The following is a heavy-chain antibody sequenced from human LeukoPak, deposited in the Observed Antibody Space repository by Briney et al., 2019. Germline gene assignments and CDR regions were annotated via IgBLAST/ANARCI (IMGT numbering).Heavy chain of an antibody. CDR2: IIPIFGTA. D-gene: IGHD2-2*01. J-gene: IGHJ5*02. V-gene: IGHV1-69*05. CDR3: ARGGHCSSTSCYAGRIYNWFDP. Sequence: SVKVSCKASGGTFSSYAISWVRQAPGQGLEWLGGIIPIFGTANSAQKFQGRVTITTDESTSTAYMELSSLRSEDTTVYYCARGGHCSSTSCYAGRIYNWFDPWGQGTLATVSS. CDR1: GGTFSSYA.